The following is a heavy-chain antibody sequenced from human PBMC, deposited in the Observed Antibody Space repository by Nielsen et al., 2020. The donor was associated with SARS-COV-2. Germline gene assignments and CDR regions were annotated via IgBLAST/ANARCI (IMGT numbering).Heavy chain of an antibody. J-gene: IGHJ4*02. V-gene: IGHV1-18*01. Sequence: ASVKVSCKASGYTFTSYGISWVRQAPGQGLEWMGWISAYNGNTNYAQKLQGRVTMTRDTSTSTVYMELSSLRSEDTAVYYCAREEQWLAIDYWGQGTLVTVSS. D-gene: IGHD6-19*01. CDR3: AREEQWLAIDY. CDR2: ISAYNGNT. CDR1: GYTFTSYG.